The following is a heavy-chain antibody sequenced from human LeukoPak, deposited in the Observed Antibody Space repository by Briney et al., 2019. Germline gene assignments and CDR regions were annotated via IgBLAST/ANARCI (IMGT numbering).Heavy chain of an antibody. D-gene: IGHD3-22*01. J-gene: IGHJ5*02. V-gene: IGHV4-59*12. CDR3: ARDWTMYYYDSSGYSSWFDP. CDR1: GDSMTYSY. Sequence: SETLSLTCTVSGDSMTYSYWSWIRQPPGKGLEWLGNIYLSVITKSNPSLKSRVTMSVDTSKNQFSLKLSSVTAADTAVYYCARDWTMYYYDSSGYSSWFDPWGQGTLVTVSS. CDR2: IYLSVIT.